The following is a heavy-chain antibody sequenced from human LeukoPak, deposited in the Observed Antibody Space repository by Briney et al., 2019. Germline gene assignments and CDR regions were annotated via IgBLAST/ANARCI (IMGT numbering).Heavy chain of an antibody. J-gene: IGHJ3*02. CDR1: GYTFTGYY. CDR2: INPNSGGT. Sequence: VASVKVSCKASGYTFTGYYMHWVRQAPGQGLEWMGWINPNSGGTNYAQKFQGRVTMTRDTSISTAYMELSRLRSDDTAVYYCARESAIVVVPAAMWADAFDIWGQGTMVTVSS. D-gene: IGHD2-2*01. V-gene: IGHV1-2*02. CDR3: ARESAIVVVPAAMWADAFDI.